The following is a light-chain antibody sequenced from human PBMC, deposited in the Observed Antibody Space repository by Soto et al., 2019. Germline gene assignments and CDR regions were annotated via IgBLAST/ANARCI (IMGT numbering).Light chain of an antibody. Sequence: QSVLTQPPSASGTPGQRVTISCSGSSSNIGSNYVYWYQQLPGTAPKLLIYKNNQRPSGVPDRFSGSKSGNTASLTVSGLQAEDEADYYCSSYAGSNNDDVFGTGTKLTVL. CDR1: SSNIGSNY. J-gene: IGLJ1*01. CDR3: SSYAGSNNDDV. CDR2: KNN. V-gene: IGLV1-47*01.